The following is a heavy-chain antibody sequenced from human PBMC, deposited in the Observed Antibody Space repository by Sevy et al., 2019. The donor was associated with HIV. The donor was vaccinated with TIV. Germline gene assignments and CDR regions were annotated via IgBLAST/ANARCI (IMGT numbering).Heavy chain of an antibody. Sequence: SETLSLTCTVSGGSISSYCWSWIRQPPGKGLEWIGYIYYSGSTNYNPSLKSRVTISVDTSKNQFSLKQSSVTAADTAVYYCARHNGWGYFDYWGQGTLVTVSS. D-gene: IGHD3-16*01. V-gene: IGHV4-59*08. CDR1: GGSISSYC. CDR3: ARHNGWGYFDY. J-gene: IGHJ4*02. CDR2: IYYSGST.